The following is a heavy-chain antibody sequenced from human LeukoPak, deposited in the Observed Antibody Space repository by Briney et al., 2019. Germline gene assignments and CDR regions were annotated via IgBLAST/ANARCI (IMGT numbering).Heavy chain of an antibody. CDR2: ISYDGSNK. D-gene: IGHD6-19*01. J-gene: IGHJ4*02. Sequence: GGSLRLSCAASGFTFNSYAIHWVRQAPGKGLEWVAVISYDGSNKYYADSVKGRFTISRDNSKNTLYLQMNSLRAEDTAVYYCAKDRQWLGRMGYWGQGTLVTVSS. V-gene: IGHV3-30-3*01. CDR3: AKDRQWLGRMGY. CDR1: GFTFNSYA.